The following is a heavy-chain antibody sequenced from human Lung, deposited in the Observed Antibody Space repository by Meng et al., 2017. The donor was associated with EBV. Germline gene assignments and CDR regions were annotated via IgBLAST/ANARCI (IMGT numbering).Heavy chain of an antibody. CDR3: AKVPYDSYFDY. D-gene: IGHD5-12*01. CDR2: ISGSGGST. V-gene: IGHV3-23*01. J-gene: IGHJ4*02. CDR1: GFTFSSYA. Sequence: EGHLLELGGGLGQLGGSLILSCAAFGFTFSSYAMSWVRQAPGKGLEGVSAISGSGGSTYYADSVKGRFTISRDNSKNTLYLQMNSLRAEDTAVYYCAKVPYDSYFDYWGQGTLVTVSS.